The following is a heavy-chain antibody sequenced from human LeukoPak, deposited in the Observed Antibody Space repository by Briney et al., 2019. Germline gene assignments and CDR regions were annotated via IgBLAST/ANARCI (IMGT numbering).Heavy chain of an antibody. V-gene: IGHV1-69*13. D-gene: IGHD2-15*01. CDR3: ARAENPCASGGSCYHLDY. CDR2: IIPIFGTA. J-gene: IGHJ4*02. CDR1: RGTFSSYA. Sequence: SVKVSCKASRGTFSSYAISWVRQAPGQGLEWMGGIIPIFGTANYAQKFQGRVTITADESTSTAYMELSSLRSEDTAVYYCARAENPCASGGSCYHLDYWGQGTLVTVSS.